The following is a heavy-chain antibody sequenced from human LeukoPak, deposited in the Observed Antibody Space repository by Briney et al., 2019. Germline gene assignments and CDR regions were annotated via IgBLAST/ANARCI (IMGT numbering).Heavy chain of an antibody. CDR1: GFTFSDYY. CDR3: TTASYYDILTGFFT. V-gene: IGHV3-15*01. CDR2: IKREADGGTA. J-gene: IGHJ4*02. D-gene: IGHD3-9*01. Sequence: KPGGSLRLSCAASGFTFSDYYMSWIRQGPGKGLEWVGRIKREADGGTADYAAPVNSRFTISRDDSKNTLYLQLNSLKTEDTGVYYCTTASYYDILTGFFTWGQGTLVTVSS.